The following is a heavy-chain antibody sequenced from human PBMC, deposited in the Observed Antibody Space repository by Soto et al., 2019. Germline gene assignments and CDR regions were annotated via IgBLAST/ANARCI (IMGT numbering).Heavy chain of an antibody. CDR1: GFTFINYY. D-gene: IGHD4-17*01. Sequence: QAQLVQSGAEVKKPGASVRVSCKASGFTFINYYMHWVRQAPGQGLEWMGVINPSGDSTNYAQKFQGRVTMTRDTSTSTVYMDLRSLRSEDTAVYYCARDNSHQTTGWIDPWGQGTLVTVSS. CDR2: INPSGDST. V-gene: IGHV1-46*01. J-gene: IGHJ5*02. CDR3: ARDNSHQTTGWIDP.